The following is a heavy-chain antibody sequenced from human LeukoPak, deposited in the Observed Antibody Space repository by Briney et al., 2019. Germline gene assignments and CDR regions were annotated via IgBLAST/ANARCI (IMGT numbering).Heavy chain of an antibody. D-gene: IGHD1-26*01. Sequence: HSGGSLRLSCAASGFTFSGYAMSWVRQAPGKGLEWVSVISGSGGSTYYADSVKGRFTISRDNSKNTLYLQMNSLRAEDTAVYYCAGVGATGAFDYWGQGTLVTVSS. CDR2: ISGSGGST. J-gene: IGHJ4*02. CDR3: AGVGATGAFDY. V-gene: IGHV3-23*01. CDR1: GFTFSGYA.